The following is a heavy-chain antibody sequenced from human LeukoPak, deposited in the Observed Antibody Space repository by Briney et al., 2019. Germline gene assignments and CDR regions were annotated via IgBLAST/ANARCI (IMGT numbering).Heavy chain of an antibody. D-gene: IGHD2-2*02. J-gene: IGHJ6*03. CDR3: ARSCSSTSCYKGVGYYYYMDV. V-gene: IGHV4-59*12. CDR1: GGSTTGYY. CDR2: VYYSGRT. Sequence: SETLSLTCTVSGGSTTGYYWTWIRQPPGKGLEWIGYVYYSGRTSYNASLKSRVTTSVDTSKNQFSLKLSSVTAADTAVYYCARSCSSTSCYKGVGYYYYMDVWGKGTTVTVSS.